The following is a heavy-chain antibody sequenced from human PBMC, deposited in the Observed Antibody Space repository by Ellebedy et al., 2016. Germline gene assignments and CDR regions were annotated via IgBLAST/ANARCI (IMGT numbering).Heavy chain of an antibody. Sequence: ASVKVSXXASGYTFTSYGINWVRQASGQGLEWMGSMSPKSGNTRFAQRFQGRVTMTSDSSTTTAYMELNSLASEDTAVYFCARGQGVLRVWGQGTLITVSS. CDR2: MSPKSGNT. CDR3: ARGQGVLRV. V-gene: IGHV1-8*02. CDR1: GYTFTSYG. J-gene: IGHJ4*01.